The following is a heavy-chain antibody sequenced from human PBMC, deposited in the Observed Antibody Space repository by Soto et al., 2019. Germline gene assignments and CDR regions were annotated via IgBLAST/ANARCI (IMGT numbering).Heavy chain of an antibody. CDR3: SRDGDFYGLDV. V-gene: IGHV3-49*04. CDR2: IRGSTYGGTT. D-gene: IGHD3-3*01. Sequence: SLSLSCTFSGFTSDDYDYALTWVRQAPGKGLQWLGLIRGSTYGGTTEYAASVKGRFTISRDDSKGITYLQMNSLKTEDTAVYSCSRDGDFYGLDVWGQGTTVTVSS. J-gene: IGHJ6*02. CDR1: GFTSDDYDYA.